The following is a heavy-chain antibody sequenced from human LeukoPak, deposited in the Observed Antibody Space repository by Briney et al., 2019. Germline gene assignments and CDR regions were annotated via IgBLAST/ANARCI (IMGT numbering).Heavy chain of an antibody. Sequence: GGSLRLSCAASGFTFSSYSMNWVRQAPGKGLEWVSYISSSGSTIYYADSVKGRFTISRDNSKNTLYLQMNSLRAEDTAVYYCAKAHYYDSSGYYPFDYWGQGTLVTVSS. CDR2: ISSSGSTI. J-gene: IGHJ4*02. CDR3: AKAHYYDSSGYYPFDY. D-gene: IGHD3-22*01. CDR1: GFTFSSYS. V-gene: IGHV3-48*01.